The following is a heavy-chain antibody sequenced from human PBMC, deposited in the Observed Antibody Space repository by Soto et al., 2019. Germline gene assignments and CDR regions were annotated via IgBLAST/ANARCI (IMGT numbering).Heavy chain of an antibody. J-gene: IGHJ6*02. CDR3: ARHEAARPLYYYGMDV. CDR1: GYSFTSYW. D-gene: IGHD6-6*01. Sequence: PGESLKISCKGSGYSFTSYWISWVRQMPGKGLEWMGRIDPGDSYTNYSPSFQGQVTISADKSISTAYLQWSSLKASDTAMYYCARHEAARPLYYYGMDVWGQGTTVTVSS. V-gene: IGHV5-10-1*01. CDR2: IDPGDSYT.